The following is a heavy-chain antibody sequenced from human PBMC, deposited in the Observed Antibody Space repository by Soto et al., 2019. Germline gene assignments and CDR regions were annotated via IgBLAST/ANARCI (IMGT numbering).Heavy chain of an antibody. V-gene: IGHV4-59*01. CDR2: TSYGGNT. Sequence: PSETLSLTCTVSGGSIGAYYWSWIRQPPGKGLEWIGYTSYGGNTNYNPSLRSRVTISIDASKNQFSLKLSSMTAADTAVYYCVSRDWNDAFHIWGQGTMVTVSS. D-gene: IGHD1-1*01. J-gene: IGHJ3*02. CDR1: GGSIGAYY. CDR3: VSRDWNDAFHI.